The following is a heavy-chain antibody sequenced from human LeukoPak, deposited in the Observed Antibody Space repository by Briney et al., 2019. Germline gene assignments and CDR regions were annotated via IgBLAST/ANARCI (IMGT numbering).Heavy chain of an antibody. CDR2: ISYDGSNK. CDR1: GFTFSSYG. J-gene: IGHJ4*02. Sequence: GGSLRLSCAASGFTFSSYGMHWVRQAPGKGLEWVAVISYDGSNKYYADSVKGRFTISRDNAKDSLYLQMSSLRAEDSAVYYCAGLRFSYGEREFDYWGQGTLVTVSS. D-gene: IGHD5-18*01. V-gene: IGHV3-30*03. CDR3: AGLRFSYGEREFDY.